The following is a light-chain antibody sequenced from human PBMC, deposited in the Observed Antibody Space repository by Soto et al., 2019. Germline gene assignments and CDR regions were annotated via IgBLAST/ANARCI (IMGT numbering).Light chain of an antibody. CDR3: CSYAGTTSVV. V-gene: IGLV2-23*01. CDR2: EGS. CDR1: SSDVGSYNL. Sequence: QSVLTQPASVSGSPGQSITISCTETSSDVGSYNLVSWYQQHPGKAPKLMIYEGSQRPSGVSNRFSGSKSGNTASLTISGLQAEDEADYYCCSYAGTTSVVFGGGTKLTVL. J-gene: IGLJ2*01.